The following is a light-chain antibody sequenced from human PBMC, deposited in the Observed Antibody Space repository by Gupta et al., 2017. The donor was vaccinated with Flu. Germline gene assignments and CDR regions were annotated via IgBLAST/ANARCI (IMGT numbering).Light chain of an antibody. CDR3: QQDDSLPLT. J-gene: IGKJ3*01. Sequence: ELALTQSPDTLSLAPGERPTLSCRASRSVNNNDFAWYQQKPGQAPRVVIYGGSSRAPGIPDRFSGSGSGTEFTLTISRLEPDDFAAYYCQQDDSLPLTFGHGTKVDVK. V-gene: IGKV3-20*01. CDR2: GGS. CDR1: RSVNNND.